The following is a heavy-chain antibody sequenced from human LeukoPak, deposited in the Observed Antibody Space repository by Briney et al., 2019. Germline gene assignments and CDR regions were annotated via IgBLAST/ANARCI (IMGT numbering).Heavy chain of an antibody. D-gene: IGHD5-12*01. J-gene: IGHJ3*02. CDR3: ARRLSGYETAFDI. CDR2: IDPSDSYT. V-gene: IGHV5-10-1*01. Sequence: GESLKISCKGSGYSFTTYWISWVRQMPGKGLEWMGRIDPSDSYTNYSPSFQGHVTISADKSISPAYLQWSSLKASDTAIYYCARRLSGYETAFDIWGQGTMVTVSS. CDR1: GYSFTTYW.